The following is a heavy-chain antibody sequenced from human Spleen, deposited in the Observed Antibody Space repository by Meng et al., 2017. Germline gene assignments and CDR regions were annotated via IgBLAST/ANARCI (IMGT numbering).Heavy chain of an antibody. CDR1: GGIFSNYV. CDR2: INAVFGTT. Sequence: SVKVSCKALGGIFSNYVIGWVRQAPGQGLEWMGGINAVFGTTNYAQKFQDRVTITSDESTSTVYMELTRLTSEDTAVYFCARKAGNCISTTCYSLDYWGQETLVTVSS. D-gene: IGHD2-2*01. J-gene: IGHJ4*02. V-gene: IGHV1-69*13. CDR3: ARKAGNCISTTCYSLDY.